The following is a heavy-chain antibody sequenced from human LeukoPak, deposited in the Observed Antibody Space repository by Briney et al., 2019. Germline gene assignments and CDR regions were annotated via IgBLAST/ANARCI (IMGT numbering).Heavy chain of an antibody. J-gene: IGHJ4*02. V-gene: IGHV4-61*02. Sequence: PSETLSLTCTVSGASISSGSYYWSWIRQPAGKGLEWIGRVYTSGSTNYNPSLKSGVNISLDTPKNQFSLKLSSVTAADTAVYYCARDDYGDSDYWGQGTLVTVSS. D-gene: IGHD4-17*01. CDR1: GASISSGSYY. CDR3: ARDDYGDSDY. CDR2: VYTSGST.